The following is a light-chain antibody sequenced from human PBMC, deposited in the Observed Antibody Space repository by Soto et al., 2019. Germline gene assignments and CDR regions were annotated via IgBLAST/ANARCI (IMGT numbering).Light chain of an antibody. CDR1: SSNIGAGYE. CDR3: QSYDSSLSGYV. J-gene: IGLJ1*01. V-gene: IGLV1-40*01. Sequence: QSVLTQPPSVSXAPGQRVTIXCTGSSSNIGAGYEAHWYQQVPGTAPKLLIYENNNRPSGVPDRFSGSKSGTSASLAITGLQAEDEAEYYCQSYDSSLSGYVFGTGTKVTVL. CDR2: ENN.